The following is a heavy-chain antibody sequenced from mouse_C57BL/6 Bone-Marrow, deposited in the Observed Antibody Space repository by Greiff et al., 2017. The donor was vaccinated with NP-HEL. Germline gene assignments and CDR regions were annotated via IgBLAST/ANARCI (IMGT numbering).Heavy chain of an antibody. J-gene: IGHJ2*01. CDR2: IDPETGGT. Sequence: QVQLQQSGAELVRPGASVTLSCKASGYTFTDYEMHWVKQTPVHGLEWIGAIDPETGGTAYNQKFKGEAILTADKSSSTAYMELRSLTSEDSAVYYCTRSHITTVVADYWGQGTTLTVSS. V-gene: IGHV1-15*01. CDR3: TRSHITTVVADY. CDR1: GYTFTDYE. D-gene: IGHD1-1*01.